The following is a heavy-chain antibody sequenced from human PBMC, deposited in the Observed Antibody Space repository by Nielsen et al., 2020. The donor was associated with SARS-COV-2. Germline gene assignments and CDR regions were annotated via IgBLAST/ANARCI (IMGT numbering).Heavy chain of an antibody. CDR3: AREGDSQVPGNWFDT. D-gene: IGHD2-2*01. Sequence: SETLSLTCTVSGGSISSYYWTWIRHPPGKGLEYIGYIYYSGNTNYNPSLKSRVTISVDKSKNQFSLKLRSVTAADTAVYYCAREGDSQVPGNWFDTWGRGALVTVSS. J-gene: IGHJ5*02. CDR1: GGSISSYY. V-gene: IGHV4-59*01. CDR2: IYYSGNT.